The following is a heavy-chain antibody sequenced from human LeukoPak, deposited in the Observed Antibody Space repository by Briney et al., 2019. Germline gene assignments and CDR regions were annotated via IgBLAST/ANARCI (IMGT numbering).Heavy chain of an antibody. CDR2: FYHGGNT. Sequence: SETLSLTCAVSGGSISSINWWSWVRQPPGKGLEWIGEFYHGGNTNYNPSLKGRVSISVDKSKNQFSLKVTSVTAADTAVYYCVRNIVGANAFDYWGQGTLVTVSS. D-gene: IGHD1-26*01. V-gene: IGHV4-4*02. CDR1: GGSISSINW. CDR3: VRNIVGANAFDY. J-gene: IGHJ4*02.